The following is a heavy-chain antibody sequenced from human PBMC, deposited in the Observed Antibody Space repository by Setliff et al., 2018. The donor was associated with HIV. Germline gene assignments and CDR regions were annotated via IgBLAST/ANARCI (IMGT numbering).Heavy chain of an antibody. D-gene: IGHD5-18*01. CDR2: TYYRSKWYT. CDR3: ARGGITAYSFDH. Sequence: SQTLSLTCAISGDSVSSDSAAWNWIRQSPSRGLEWLARTYYRSKWYTDYAVAVKSRITINPDTSRNQFSLQLSSVIPDDSAVYFCARGGITAYSFDHWAQGTLVTVSS. J-gene: IGHJ4*02. CDR1: GDSVSSDSAA. V-gene: IGHV6-1*01.